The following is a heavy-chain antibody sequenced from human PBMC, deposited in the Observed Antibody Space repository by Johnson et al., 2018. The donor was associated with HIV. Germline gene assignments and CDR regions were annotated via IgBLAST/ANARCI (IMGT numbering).Heavy chain of an antibody. CDR2: INWNGGST. D-gene: IGHD3-22*01. J-gene: IGHJ3*02. CDR1: GFTFDDYV. CDR3: ARGVSSGYYGGLDAFDI. Sequence: VQLVESGGGVVRPGGSLRLSCAASGFTFDDYVMSWVRQAPGKGLEWVSGINWNGGSTGYADSVKGRFTISRDSAKNSLYLQMNSLRAEDTALYYCARGVSSGYYGGLDAFDIWGQGTMVTVSS. V-gene: IGHV3-20*04.